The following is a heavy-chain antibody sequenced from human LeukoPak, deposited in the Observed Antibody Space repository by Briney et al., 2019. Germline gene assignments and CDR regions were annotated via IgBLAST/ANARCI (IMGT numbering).Heavy chain of an antibody. CDR2: IYTSGST. Sequence: PSETLSLTCTVSGGSISSYYWSWIRQPAGKGLEWIGRIYTSGSTNYNPSLKSRVTMSVDTSKNQFSLKLSSVTAADTAVYYCARDHKQWLNYYYYYYMDVWGKGTTVTVSS. V-gene: IGHV4-4*07. CDR1: GGSISSYY. D-gene: IGHD6-19*01. CDR3: ARDHKQWLNYYYYYYMDV. J-gene: IGHJ6*03.